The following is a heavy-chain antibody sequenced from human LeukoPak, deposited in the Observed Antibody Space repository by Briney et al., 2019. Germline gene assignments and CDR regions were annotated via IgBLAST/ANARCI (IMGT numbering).Heavy chain of an antibody. CDR3: RATVDY. Sequence: ASVKASCKASGYTFTDYSMHWVRQAPGQGLEWMGYINPNSGGTNYAQKFQGRVTITRDTSISTAYMELYSLRSDDTAVYYCRATVDYWGQGTLVTVSS. V-gene: IGHV1-2*02. CDR2: INPNSGGT. J-gene: IGHJ4*02. CDR1: GYTFTDYS. D-gene: IGHD1-26*01.